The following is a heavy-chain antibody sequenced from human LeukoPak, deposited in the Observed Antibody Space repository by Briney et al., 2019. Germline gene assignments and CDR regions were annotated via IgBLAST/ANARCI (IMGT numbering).Heavy chain of an antibody. Sequence: GGSLRLSCAASGFTFSSYWMSWVRQAPGKGLEWVANIKQDGSEKYYVDSVKGRFTISRDNAKNSLYLQMNSLRAEDTAVYYCASRTMAYDYVWGSFDYWGQGTLVTVSS. D-gene: IGHD3-16*01. CDR2: IKQDGSEK. CDR3: ASRTMAYDYVWGSFDY. CDR1: GFTFSSYW. J-gene: IGHJ4*02. V-gene: IGHV3-7*03.